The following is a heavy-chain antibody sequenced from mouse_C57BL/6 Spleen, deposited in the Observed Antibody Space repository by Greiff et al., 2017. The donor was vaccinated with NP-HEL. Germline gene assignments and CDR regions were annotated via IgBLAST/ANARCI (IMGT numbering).Heavy chain of an antibody. Sequence: QVQLQQPGAELVKPGASVKLSCKASGYTFTSYWMQWVKQRPGQGLEWIGEIDPSDSYTNYNQKFKGKATLTVDTSSSTAYMQLSSLTSEDSAVYYCARYHYDYDKRFAYWGQGTLVTVSA. J-gene: IGHJ3*01. CDR2: IDPSDSYT. CDR1: GYTFTSYW. V-gene: IGHV1-50*01. D-gene: IGHD2-4*01. CDR3: ARYHYDYDKRFAY.